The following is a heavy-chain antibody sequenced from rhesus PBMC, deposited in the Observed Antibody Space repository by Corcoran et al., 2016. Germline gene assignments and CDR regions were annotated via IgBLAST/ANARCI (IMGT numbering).Heavy chain of an antibody. D-gene: IGHD3-16*01. CDR3: ARDLTIVVVFEGFDY. J-gene: IGHJ4*01. CDR2: IYGNSAST. Sequence: QVQLQQWGEGLVKPSETLSLTCAVYGGSISGYYYWSWIRQPPGKGLEWIGYIYGNSASTNYNPALKSRVTLSTDTFKNQFSLKLSSVTAADTAVYYCARDLTIVVVFEGFDYWGQGVLVTVSS. V-gene: IGHV4-73*01. CDR1: GGSISGYYY.